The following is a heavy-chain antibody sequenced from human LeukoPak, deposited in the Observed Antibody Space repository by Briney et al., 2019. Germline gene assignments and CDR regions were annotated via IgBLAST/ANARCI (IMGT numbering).Heavy chain of an antibody. J-gene: IGHJ4*02. D-gene: IGHD2-2*01. V-gene: IGHV3-7*01. CDR1: GFTFSSYW. CDR2: IKQDGSEK. Sequence: GGSLRLSCAASGFTFSSYWMSWVRQAPGKGLDWVANIKQDGSEKNYVDSVKGRFTIFRDNAKSSLYLQMNSLRAEDTAVYYCVRDRYCSRTSCYYLDYWGQGTLVTVSS. CDR3: VRDRYCSRTSCYYLDY.